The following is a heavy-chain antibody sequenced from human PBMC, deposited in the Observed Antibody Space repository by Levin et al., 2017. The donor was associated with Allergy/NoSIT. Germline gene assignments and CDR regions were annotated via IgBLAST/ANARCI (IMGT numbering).Heavy chain of an antibody. CDR2: IKQDGSEK. CDR1: GFTFSSYW. V-gene: IGHV3-7*01. D-gene: IGHD2-2*02. CDR3: AREYCSSTSCYSLYGMDV. Sequence: GESLKISCAASGFTFSSYWMSWVRQAPGKGLEWVANIKQDGSEKYYVDSVKGRFTISRDNAKNSLYLQMNSLRAEDTAVYYCAREYCSSTSCYSLYGMDVWGQGTTVTVSS. J-gene: IGHJ6*02.